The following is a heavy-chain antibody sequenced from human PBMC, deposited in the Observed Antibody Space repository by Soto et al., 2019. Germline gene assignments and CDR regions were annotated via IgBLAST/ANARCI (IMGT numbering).Heavy chain of an antibody. CDR3: AKAHGMDV. CDR1: GFTFSDYA. V-gene: IGHV3-23*01. J-gene: IGHJ6*02. Sequence: EVQVLESGGGLAQPGGSLRLSCVASGFTFSDYAMAWVRQSPGKGLEWVSSISGSGGSTYYADSVKGRFTISRDNSKNTVFLQMNSLRAEDTAVYYCAKAHGMDVWGQGATVTVSS. CDR2: ISGSGGST.